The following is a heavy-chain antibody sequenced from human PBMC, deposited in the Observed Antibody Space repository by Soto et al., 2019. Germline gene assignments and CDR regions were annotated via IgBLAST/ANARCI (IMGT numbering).Heavy chain of an antibody. J-gene: IGHJ6*02. Sequence: ASVKVSCKASGYTFTSYGISWVRQAPGQGLEWMGWISAYNGNTNYAQKLQGRVTMTTDTSTSTAYMELRSLRSDDTAVYYCARDGSSRGAGGVFNYYYGMDVWGQGTTVTVSS. CDR3: ARDGSSRGAGGVFNYYYGMDV. CDR2: ISAYNGNT. D-gene: IGHD6-13*01. CDR1: GYTFTSYG. V-gene: IGHV1-18*01.